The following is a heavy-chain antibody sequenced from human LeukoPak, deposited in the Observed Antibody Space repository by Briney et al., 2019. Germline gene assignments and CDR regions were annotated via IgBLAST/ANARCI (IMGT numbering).Heavy chain of an antibody. CDR2: IKQDGSDK. CDR3: ARVRCSGNSCFPDY. CDR1: GFTFSTYW. V-gene: IGHV3-7*01. J-gene: IGHJ4*02. D-gene: IGHD2-15*01. Sequence: GGSLTLSCAASGFTFSTYWMSWARQAPGKGLEWVANIKQDGSDKYYADSVKGRFTISRDNAKNSLFLQMNSLRAEDTAVYYCARVRCSGNSCFPDYWGQGTLVTVSS.